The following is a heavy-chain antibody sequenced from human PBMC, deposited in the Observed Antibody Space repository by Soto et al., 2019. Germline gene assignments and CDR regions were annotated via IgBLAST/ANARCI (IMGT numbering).Heavy chain of an antibody. CDR1: GFTFSSYS. D-gene: IGHD2-15*01. J-gene: IGHJ6*02. CDR2: ISSSSSYI. V-gene: IGHV3-21*01. Sequence: GGSLRLSCAASGFTFSSYSMNWVRQAPGKGLEWVSSISSSSSYIYYADSVKGRFTISRDNAKNSLYLQMNSLRAEDTAVYYCARDWDYDCSGGSCLGYYYCGMDVWGQGTTVTVSS. CDR3: ARDWDYDCSGGSCLGYYYCGMDV.